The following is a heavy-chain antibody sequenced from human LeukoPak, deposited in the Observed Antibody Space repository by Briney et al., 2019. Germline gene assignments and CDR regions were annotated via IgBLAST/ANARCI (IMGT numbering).Heavy chain of an antibody. J-gene: IGHJ6*02. V-gene: IGHV1-46*01. D-gene: IGHD3-10*01. CDR2: INPSGGST. CDR3: ARDGVLLWFGEGGADAMDV. CDR1: GGTFSIYA. Sequence: ASVTVSCKASGGTFSIYAISWVRQAPGQGLEWMGIINPSGGSTSYAQKFQGRVTMTRDTSTSTVYMELSSLRSEDTAVYYCARDGVLLWFGEGGADAMDVWGQGTTVTVCS.